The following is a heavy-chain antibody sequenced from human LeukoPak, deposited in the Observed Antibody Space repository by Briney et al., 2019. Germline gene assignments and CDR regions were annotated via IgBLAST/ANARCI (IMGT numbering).Heavy chain of an antibody. J-gene: IGHJ6*02. Sequence: GGSLRLSCAAPGFTFSSYAMSWVRQAPGKGLEWVSAISGSGGSTYYADSVKGRFTISRDNSKNTLYLQMNSLRAEDTAVYYCANTMVRGDISLPLGGMDVWGQGTTVTVSS. D-gene: IGHD3-10*01. V-gene: IGHV3-23*01. CDR3: ANTMVRGDISLPLGGMDV. CDR2: ISGSGGST. CDR1: GFTFSSYA.